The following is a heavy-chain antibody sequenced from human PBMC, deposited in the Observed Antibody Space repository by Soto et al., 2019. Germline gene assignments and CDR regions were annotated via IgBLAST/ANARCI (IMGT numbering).Heavy chain of an antibody. Sequence: QVQLVQSGAEVKKPGSSVKVSCKASGGTFSSYTISWVRQAPGQGLEWMGRIIPILGIANYAQKFQGSVKITADKSTSTAYMELSSLRSEDTDVYYCARDRDNWFDPWGQGTPVTVSS. J-gene: IGHJ5*02. V-gene: IGHV1-69*02. CDR1: GGTFSSYT. D-gene: IGHD2-15*01. CDR2: IIPILGIA. CDR3: ARDRDNWFDP.